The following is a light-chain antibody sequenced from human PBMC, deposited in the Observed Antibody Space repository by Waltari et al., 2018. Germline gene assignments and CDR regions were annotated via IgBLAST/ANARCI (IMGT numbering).Light chain of an antibody. V-gene: IGLV1-47*01. Sequence: QSVLTQPPSVSGTPGQRVTISCSGSSSNIGRNFVYWYQQLPGMAPKLLIYMDNQRPSGVPDRFSGSKSGPSASLAISGLRSEDEGNYYCAAWDDSLSGFVLFGGGTKVTVL. J-gene: IGLJ2*01. CDR1: SSNIGRNF. CDR3: AAWDDSLSGFVL. CDR2: MDN.